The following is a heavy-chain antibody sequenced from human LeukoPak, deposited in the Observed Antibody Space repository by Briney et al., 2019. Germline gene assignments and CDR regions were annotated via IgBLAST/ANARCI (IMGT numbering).Heavy chain of an antibody. CDR2: ISGSGGST. Sequence: QAGGSLRLSCAASGFTFSSYAMSWVRQAPGKGLEWVSAISGSGGSTYYADSVKGRFTISRDNSKNTLYLQMNSLRAEDTAVYYCAREILHCSSTSCYTGWFDPWGQGTLVTVSS. CDR3: AREILHCSSTSCYTGWFDP. D-gene: IGHD2-2*02. V-gene: IGHV3-23*01. J-gene: IGHJ5*02. CDR1: GFTFSSYA.